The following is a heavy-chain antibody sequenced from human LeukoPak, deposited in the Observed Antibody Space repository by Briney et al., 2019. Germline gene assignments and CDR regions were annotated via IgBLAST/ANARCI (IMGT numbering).Heavy chain of an antibody. D-gene: IGHD2-8*01. CDR3: ARVKLGYCTNGVCRLGYYFDY. V-gene: IGHV5-51*01. J-gene: IGHJ4*02. CDR2: IYPGDSDT. Sequence: GESLKISCKGSGYSFTSYWIGWVRQMPGKGLEWMGIIYPGDSDTRYSPSFQGQATISADKSISTAYLQWSSLKASDTAMYYCARVKLGYCTNGVCRLGYYFDYWGQGTLVTVSS. CDR1: GYSFTSYW.